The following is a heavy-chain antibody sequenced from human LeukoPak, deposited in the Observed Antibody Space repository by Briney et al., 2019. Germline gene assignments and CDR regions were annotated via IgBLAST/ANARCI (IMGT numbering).Heavy chain of an antibody. D-gene: IGHD3-22*01. J-gene: IGHJ3*02. CDR2: IYYSGST. V-gene: IGHV4-59*01. CDR1: GVSICISY. CDR3: VRGNYDSRGYSNAFDI. Sequence: PSETLSLTCTVSGVSICISYWSWIRQPPGKRLEWIGYIYYSGSTNSNPSLKSRVTISADTSKNQFSLKLNSVTAADTAVYYCVRGNYDSRGYSNAFDIWGQGAMVTVSS.